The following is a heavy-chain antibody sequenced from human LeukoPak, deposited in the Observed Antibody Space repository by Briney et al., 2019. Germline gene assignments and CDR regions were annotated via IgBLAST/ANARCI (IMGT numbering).Heavy chain of an antibody. Sequence: GGSLRLSCAASGFTFSNYAMHWVRQAPGKGLEWVAIISYDGSHIYYADSVKGRFTISRDNSKNTLYLQMSSLGAEDTAVYYCAKGGSSWWDYFDFWGQGTLVTVSS. J-gene: IGHJ4*02. CDR1: GFTFSNYA. V-gene: IGHV3-30*04. CDR3: AKGGSSWWDYFDF. D-gene: IGHD6-13*01. CDR2: ISYDGSHI.